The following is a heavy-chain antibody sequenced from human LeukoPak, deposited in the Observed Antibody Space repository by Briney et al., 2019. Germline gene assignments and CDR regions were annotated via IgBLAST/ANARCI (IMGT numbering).Heavy chain of an antibody. CDR1: GYTLTELS. CDR2: FDPEDGET. CDR3: ATVPGHCRNSYGGCFFDY. D-gene: IGHD5-18*01. J-gene: IGHJ4*02. Sequence: ASVKVSCKVSGYTLTELSMHWVRQAPGKGLEWMGGFDPEDGETIYAQKFQGRVTMTEDTSTDTAYMELSSLRSEDTAVYYCATVPGHCRNSYGGCFFDYWGQGTLVTVSS. V-gene: IGHV1-24*01.